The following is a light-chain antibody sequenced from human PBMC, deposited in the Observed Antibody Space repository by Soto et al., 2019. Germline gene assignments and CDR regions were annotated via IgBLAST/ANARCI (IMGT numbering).Light chain of an antibody. CDR1: QSVSNY. Sequence: EVLLTQSPATLSLSPGERATLSYRASQSVSNYLMWYQQKPGQAPRLLIYDASNRATGIPARFSGRGSGTDFTLTISSLEPDDFALYYCQQRTHWPPTFGGGTKVEIK. V-gene: IGKV3-11*01. J-gene: IGKJ4*01. CDR3: QQRTHWPPT. CDR2: DAS.